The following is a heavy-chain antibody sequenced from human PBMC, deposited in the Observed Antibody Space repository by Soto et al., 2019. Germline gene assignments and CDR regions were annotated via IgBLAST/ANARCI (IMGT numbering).Heavy chain of an antibody. D-gene: IGHD1-26*01. CDR1: GFTFNTSW. J-gene: IGHJ4*02. Sequence: EVQLVESGGGLVQPGGSLRLSCVASGFTFNTSWMTWVRQAPGKGLEWVANIKQDGSEIYYVDSVKGRFIISRDNAKSSLFLQMNSLRAEDTGLYYCQTQLLPGDYWGQGTLVTVSS. V-gene: IGHV3-7*02. CDR2: IKQDGSEI. CDR3: QTQLLPGDY.